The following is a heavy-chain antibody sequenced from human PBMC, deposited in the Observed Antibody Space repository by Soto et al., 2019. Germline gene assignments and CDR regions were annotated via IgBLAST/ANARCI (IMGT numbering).Heavy chain of an antibody. CDR1: GGTFSSYT. Sequence: SVKVSCKASGGTFSSYTISWVLQAPGQGLEWMGRIIPILGIANYAQKFQGRVTITADKSTSTAYMELSSLRSEDTAVYYCARGMGGCSSTSCYATMDVWGKGTTVTVSS. CDR2: IIPILGIA. V-gene: IGHV1-69*02. D-gene: IGHD2-2*01. J-gene: IGHJ6*03. CDR3: ARGMGGCSSTSCYATMDV.